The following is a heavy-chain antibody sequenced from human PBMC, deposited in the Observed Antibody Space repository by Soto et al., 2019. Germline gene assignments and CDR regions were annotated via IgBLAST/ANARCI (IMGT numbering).Heavy chain of an antibody. Sequence: PSETLSLTCTVSGGSISSGDYYWSWIRQPPGKGLEWIGYIYYSGSTYYNPSLKSRVTISVDTSKNQFSLKLSSVTAAGTAVYYCARAHITMIADYWGQGTLVTVSS. J-gene: IGHJ4*02. CDR1: GGSISSGDYY. D-gene: IGHD3-22*01. CDR3: ARAHITMIADY. CDR2: IYYSGST. V-gene: IGHV4-30-4*01.